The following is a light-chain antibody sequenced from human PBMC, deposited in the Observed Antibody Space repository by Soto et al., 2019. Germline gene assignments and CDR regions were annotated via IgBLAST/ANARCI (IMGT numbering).Light chain of an antibody. J-gene: IGKJ1*01. CDR3: QQYDSSWT. CDR1: QSVPSNF. CDR2: GVS. V-gene: IGKV3-20*01. Sequence: EIVLTQSPGTLPLSPGERATLSCRASQSVPSNFLAWYQQKPGQAPILLIYGVSRRATGIPDRVSGSGSVTDFSLTISRLEPEGFAVYYCQQYDSSWTFGQGTKVVIK.